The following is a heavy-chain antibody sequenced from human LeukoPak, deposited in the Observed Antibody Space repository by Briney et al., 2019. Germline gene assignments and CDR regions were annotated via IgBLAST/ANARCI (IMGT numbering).Heavy chain of an antibody. J-gene: IGHJ4*02. D-gene: IGHD5-12*01. CDR3: AGGSGYDPVDY. V-gene: IGHV1-3*01. CDR2: INAGNGNT. CDR1: GYTFTSYA. Sequence: ASVKVSCTASGYTFTSYAMHWVRQAPGQRLEWMGWINAGNGNTKYSQKFQGRVTITRDTSASTGYMELSSLRSEDTAVYYCAGGSGYDPVDYWGQGTLVTVSS.